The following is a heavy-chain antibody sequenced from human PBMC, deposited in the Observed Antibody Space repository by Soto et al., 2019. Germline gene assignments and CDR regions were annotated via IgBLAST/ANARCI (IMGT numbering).Heavy chain of an antibody. J-gene: IGHJ4*02. V-gene: IGHV1-18*01. CDR2: ISVYTGKT. CDR1: GYTFNSYG. Sequence: QVQLVQSGAEVKKPGASVKVYCKASGYTFNSYGINWVRQAPGQGLEWMGWISVYTGKTNYAQKFQGRVTMTTDTSTSTAYMELRSLRSDDTAVYYCARDGDTVMVRSLVHFDYWGQGTLVTVSS. CDR3: ARDGDTVMVRSLVHFDY. D-gene: IGHD5-18*01.